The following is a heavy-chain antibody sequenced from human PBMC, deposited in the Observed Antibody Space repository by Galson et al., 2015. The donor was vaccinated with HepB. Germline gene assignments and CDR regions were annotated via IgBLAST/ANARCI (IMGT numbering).Heavy chain of an antibody. V-gene: IGHV3-53*01. CDR2: IYRGGST. CDR3: ASYYEGGFDP. CDR1: GFTVHSNY. Sequence: SLRLSCPASGFTVHSNYMSWVRQAPGKGLEWVSVIYRGGSTYYADSVKGRFTISRDNSKNTLYLQMNSLRAEDTAVYYCASYYEGGFDPWGQGTLVTVSS. D-gene: IGHD3-22*01. J-gene: IGHJ5*02.